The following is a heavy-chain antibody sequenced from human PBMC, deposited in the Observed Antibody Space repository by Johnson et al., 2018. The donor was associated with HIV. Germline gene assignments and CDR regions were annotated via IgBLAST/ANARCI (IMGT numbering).Heavy chain of an antibody. CDR3: ARDLRAFDI. CDR1: GFSFSKAW. Sequence: VQLVESGGGVVQPGRSLRLSCAASGFSFSKAWMRWVRQAPGKGLEWVGRIKSKTDGGTTDYAAPVKGRFTISRDDSKNTLYLQMNSLRAGDTAVYYCARDLRAFDIWGQGTMVTVSS. CDR2: IKSKTDGGTT. J-gene: IGHJ3*02. V-gene: IGHV3-15*01.